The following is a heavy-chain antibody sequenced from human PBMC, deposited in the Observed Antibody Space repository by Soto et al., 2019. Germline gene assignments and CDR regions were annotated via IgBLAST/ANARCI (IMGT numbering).Heavy chain of an antibody. CDR3: ARDGSRSAYCSSTSCYTGVLDYYGMDV. CDR1: GYSISSGYY. D-gene: IGHD2-2*02. J-gene: IGHJ6*02. Sequence: SETLSLTCAVSGYSISSGYYWGWLRQPPGKGLEWIGRIYTSGSTNYNPSLKSRVTMSVDTSKNQFSLKLSSVTAADTAVYYCARDGSRSAYCSSTSCYTGVLDYYGMDVWGQGTTVTVSS. V-gene: IGHV4-38-2*02. CDR2: IYTSGST.